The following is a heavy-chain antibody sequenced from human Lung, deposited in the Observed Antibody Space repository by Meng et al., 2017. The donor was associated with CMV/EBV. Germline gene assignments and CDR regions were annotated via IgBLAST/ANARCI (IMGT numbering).Heavy chain of an antibody. Sequence: GGSLRLSCVASGFTFDDYGMHWVRQAPGKGLEWVSGISWNTGNIGYADSVKGRFTISRDNAKNSVYLQMNSLRIEDTALYYCARTASASDDWGQGTLVTVSS. CDR3: ARTASASDD. V-gene: IGHV3-9*01. D-gene: IGHD1-14*01. CDR1: GFTFDDYG. J-gene: IGHJ4*02. CDR2: ISWNTGNI.